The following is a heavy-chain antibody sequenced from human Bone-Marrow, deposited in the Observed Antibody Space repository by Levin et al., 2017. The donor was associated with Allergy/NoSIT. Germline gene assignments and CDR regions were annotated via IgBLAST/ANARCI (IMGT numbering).Heavy chain of an antibody. CDR3: ARDQPSSSSYVRTPFDY. Sequence: GGSLRLSCAASGFSFSSYWMSWVRQAPGKGLEWVANIKQDGSEKYYVDSVRGRFTISRDNAKNSLFLQMNSLRVEDTAVYYCARDQPSSSSYVRTPFDYWGQGTLVTVSS. D-gene: IGHD6-13*01. V-gene: IGHV3-7*04. CDR1: GFSFSSYW. CDR2: IKQDGSEK. J-gene: IGHJ4*02.